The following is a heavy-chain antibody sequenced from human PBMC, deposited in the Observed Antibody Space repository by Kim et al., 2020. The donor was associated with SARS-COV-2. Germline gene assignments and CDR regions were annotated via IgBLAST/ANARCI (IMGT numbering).Heavy chain of an antibody. V-gene: IGHV3-7*03. CDR3: AKVGVATIEDF. Sequence: GGSLRLSCVVSGFTFGNKWMSWVRQAPGKGLEWVATINEDGSNVMYVDSVNGRFTISRDNARNSLYLQMNSLRAEDTAVYYCAKVGVATIEDFWGQGSLV. CDR1: GFTFGNKW. J-gene: IGHJ4*02. D-gene: IGHD5-12*01. CDR2: INEDGSNV.